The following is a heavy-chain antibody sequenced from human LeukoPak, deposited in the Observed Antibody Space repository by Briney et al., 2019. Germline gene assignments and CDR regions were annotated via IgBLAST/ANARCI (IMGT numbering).Heavy chain of an antibody. CDR1: GFTFGSYA. CDR3: ARDGLLGPVTAYLDY. Sequence: PGGSLRLSCAASGFTFGSYAMDWVRQAPGKGLVWVSRVKSDGSVTSYADSVKGRFTISRDNARSTLYLQMNSLRAEDTAVYYCARDGLLGPVTAYLDYWGEGTAVTVSS. J-gene: IGHJ4*02. V-gene: IGHV3-74*01. CDR2: VKSDGSVT. D-gene: IGHD3/OR15-3a*01.